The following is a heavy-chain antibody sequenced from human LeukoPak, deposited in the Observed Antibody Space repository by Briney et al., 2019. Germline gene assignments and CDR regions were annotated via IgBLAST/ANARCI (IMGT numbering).Heavy chain of an antibody. CDR3: ARGGYSYGLHY. V-gene: IGHV4-34*01. Sequence: SETLSLTCAVYGGSFSGYYWSWIRQPPGKGLEWIGEINHSGSTNYNPSLKSRVTISVDTSKNQFSLKLSSVTAADTAVYYCARGGYSYGLHYWGQGTLVNVSS. D-gene: IGHD5-18*01. J-gene: IGHJ4*02. CDR1: GGSFSGYY. CDR2: INHSGST.